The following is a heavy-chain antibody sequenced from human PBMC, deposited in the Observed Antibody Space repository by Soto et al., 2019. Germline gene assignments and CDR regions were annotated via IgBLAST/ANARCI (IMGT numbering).Heavy chain of an antibody. V-gene: IGHV5-51*01. D-gene: IGHD1-26*01. CDR1: GYNFDNYW. J-gene: IGHJ6*03. CDR3: ARYRSREYHYYMDV. CDR2: VYPGDSDA. Sequence: GESLKISCKGSGYNFDNYWIGWVRQMSGKGLEWMAIVYPGDSDARYSPSFQGQVTISVDQSISTVYLQWRSLKASDTAMYFCARYRSREYHYYMDVWGQGTTVTVSS.